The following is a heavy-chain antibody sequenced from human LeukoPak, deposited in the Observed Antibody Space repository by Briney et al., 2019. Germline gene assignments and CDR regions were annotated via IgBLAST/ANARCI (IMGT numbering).Heavy chain of an antibody. CDR1: GDSITSRTYY. CDR2: IYYSGST. Sequence: SETLSLTCTVSGDSITSRTYYWGWIRQPPGKGLEWIGYIYYSGSTNYNPSLKSRVTISVDTSKNQFSLKLSSVTASDTAVYYCARGTPSLRYFDWIHYFNYWGQGTLVTVSS. D-gene: IGHD3-9*01. V-gene: IGHV4-61*05. J-gene: IGHJ4*02. CDR3: ARGTPSLRYFDWIHYFNY.